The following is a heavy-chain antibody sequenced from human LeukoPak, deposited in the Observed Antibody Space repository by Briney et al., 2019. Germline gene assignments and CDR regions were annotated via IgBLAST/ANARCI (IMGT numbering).Heavy chain of an antibody. CDR1: GGSFSGYY. CDR3: ARLSTVTTSFDY. CDR2: INHSEHT. D-gene: IGHD4-17*01. Sequence: PSETLSLTCAVYGGSFSGYYWSWIRQPPGKGLEWIGEINHSEHTNYNPSLKSRVTISIDTSKNQFSRKLNSVTPADTAVYYCARLSTVTTSFDYGGQGTLVTVSS. J-gene: IGHJ4*02. V-gene: IGHV4-34*01.